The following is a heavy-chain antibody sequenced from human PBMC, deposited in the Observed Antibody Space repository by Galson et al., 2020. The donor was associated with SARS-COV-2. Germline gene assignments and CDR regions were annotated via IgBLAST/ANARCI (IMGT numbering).Heavy chain of an antibody. CDR2: INPNSGGT. Sequence: ASVNVSCKASQYMFTDYYMHWVRQAPGQGLEWVGWINPNSGGTNYAQKFQGRVTMTRDTSISTAYMELSRLRSDDTAVYYCARDSKYHLYYSYNMDVWGKGTTVTVSS. J-gene: IGHJ6*03. CDR1: QYMFTDYY. V-gene: IGHV1-2*02. D-gene: IGHD2-2*01. CDR3: ARDSKYHLYYSYNMDV.